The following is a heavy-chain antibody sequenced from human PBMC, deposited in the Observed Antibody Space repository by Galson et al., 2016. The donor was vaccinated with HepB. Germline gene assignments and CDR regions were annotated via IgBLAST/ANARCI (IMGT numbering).Heavy chain of an antibody. D-gene: IGHD3-10*01. CDR3: ARSNGPLVRGLITYHYYGMDV. CDR2: MNAGNGDT. V-gene: IGHV1-3*01. J-gene: IGHJ6*02. CDR1: GYTFTNYA. Sequence: SVKVSCKASGYTFTNYAMHWVRQAPGQRLEWMGWMNAGNGDTKYSQKFQGRVTITRDTSASTAYMELSSLRSEDTAVYYCARSNGPLVRGLITYHYYGMDVWGQGTTVTVSS.